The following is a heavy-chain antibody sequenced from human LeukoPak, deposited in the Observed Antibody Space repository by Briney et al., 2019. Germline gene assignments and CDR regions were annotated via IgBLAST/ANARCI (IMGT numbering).Heavy chain of an antibody. Sequence: GASVKVSCKASGYTFTAYYIHWVRQAPGQGLEWMGWINPNSGDTNYAQKFQGRVTMTRDTSISTAYMELSSLRSDDTAIYYCARDKGSGQSFDYWGQGTLVTVSS. J-gene: IGHJ4*02. CDR3: ARDKGSGQSFDY. V-gene: IGHV1-2*02. CDR1: GYTFTAYY. CDR2: INPNSGDT.